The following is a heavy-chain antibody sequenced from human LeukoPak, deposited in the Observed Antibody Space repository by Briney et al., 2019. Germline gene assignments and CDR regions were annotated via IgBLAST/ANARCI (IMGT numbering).Heavy chain of an antibody. CDR3: AEATKWLAHDF. CDR1: GFTVSGTY. CDR2: IFDAGRT. Sequence: GGSLRLSCAASGFTVSGTYMSWVRQAAGKGWEWVSPIFDAGRTTYADSVKGRFTISRDNYKNTLFLQMKCLRADDTAVYYCAEATKWLAHDFWGQGTLVTVSS. V-gene: IGHV3-53*01. D-gene: IGHD6-19*01. J-gene: IGHJ4*02.